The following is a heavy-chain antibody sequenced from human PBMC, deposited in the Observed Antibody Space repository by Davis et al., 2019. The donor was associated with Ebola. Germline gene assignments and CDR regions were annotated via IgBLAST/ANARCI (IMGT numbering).Heavy chain of an antibody. D-gene: IGHD6-13*01. CDR3: ARRGVAAAGIGDYYYYGMDV. V-gene: IGHV5-51*01. CDR1: GYSFTSYW. CDR2: IYPGDSDT. Sequence: GESLKISCKGSGYSFTSYWIGWVRQMPGKGLEWMGIIYPGDSDTRYSPSFQGQVTISADKSISTAYLQWSSLKASDTAMYYCARRGVAAAGIGDYYYYGMDVWGQGTTVTVSS. J-gene: IGHJ6*02.